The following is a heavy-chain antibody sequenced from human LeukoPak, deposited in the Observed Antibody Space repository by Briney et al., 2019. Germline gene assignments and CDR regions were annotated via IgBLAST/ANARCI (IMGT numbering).Heavy chain of an antibody. D-gene: IGHD6-19*01. CDR1: GVSISSYY. CDR3: ARGYTSGWSPALDI. Sequence: SETLSLTCTVSGVSISSYYWRWIRQPPGKGLEWLGYIYFSGSPNYNPSLKKRVPFSLDPFKNQFSLNLSPLTTPDTGGNYLARGYTSGWSPALDIWGQGTM. CDR2: IYFSGSP. J-gene: IGHJ3*02. V-gene: IGHV4-59*12.